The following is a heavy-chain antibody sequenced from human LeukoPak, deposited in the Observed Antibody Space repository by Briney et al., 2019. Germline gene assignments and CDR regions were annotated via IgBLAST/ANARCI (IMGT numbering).Heavy chain of an antibody. V-gene: IGHV3-9*01. Sequence: PGRSLRLSCAASGFTFDHYAMHWVRQAPGKGLEWASGISWNSGSMGYADSVKGRFTISRDNAKNSMYLQMNSLRAEDTALYYCAKDHSYYYDSSEYFDSWGQGTLVTVSS. CDR3: AKDHSYYYDSSEYFDS. CDR2: ISWNSGSM. D-gene: IGHD3-22*01. CDR1: GFTFDHYA. J-gene: IGHJ4*02.